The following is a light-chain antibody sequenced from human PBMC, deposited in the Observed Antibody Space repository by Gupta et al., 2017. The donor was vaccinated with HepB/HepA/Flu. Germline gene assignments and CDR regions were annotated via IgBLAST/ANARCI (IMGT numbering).Light chain of an antibody. Sequence: VMTQSPATLSVSPGERATLSCRASQSVSSNLAWYQQKPGQAPRLLIYGTSTRATGIPARFRGSGSGTDFTLTISSLQSEDFAVYYCQQYNNWPPWTFGQGTKVEIK. CDR3: QQYNNWPPWT. J-gene: IGKJ1*01. V-gene: IGKV3-15*01. CDR1: QSVSSN. CDR2: GTS.